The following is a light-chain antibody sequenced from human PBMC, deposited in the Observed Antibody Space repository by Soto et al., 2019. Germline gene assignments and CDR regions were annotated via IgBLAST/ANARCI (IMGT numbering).Light chain of an antibody. CDR3: AAWDNSLNAVV. J-gene: IGLJ2*01. Sequence: QSVLTQPPSASGTPGQRVTISCSGSISNIGSNTVSWFQQLPGAAPELLIHSYNQRPSGVPDRFSGSKSGTSASLAISGLQSEDEADYFCAAWDNSLNAVVFGGGTKATVL. CDR1: ISNIGSNT. V-gene: IGLV1-44*01. CDR2: SYN.